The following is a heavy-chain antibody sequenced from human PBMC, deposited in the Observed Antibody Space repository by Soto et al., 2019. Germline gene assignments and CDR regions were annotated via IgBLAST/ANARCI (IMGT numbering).Heavy chain of an antibody. V-gene: IGHV1-2*04. D-gene: IGHD4-4*01. CDR2: INPNSGGT. J-gene: IGHJ5*02. CDR3: ARSLTTPNQGWFDP. Sequence: QVQLVQSGAEVKKPGASVKVSCKASGYTFTGYYMHWVRQAPGQGLEWMGWINPNSGGTNYAQKFPGWVTXXRXTYXSTAYVELSRMRSDDTAVYYCARSLTTPNQGWFDPWGQGTLVTVSS. CDR1: GYTFTGYY.